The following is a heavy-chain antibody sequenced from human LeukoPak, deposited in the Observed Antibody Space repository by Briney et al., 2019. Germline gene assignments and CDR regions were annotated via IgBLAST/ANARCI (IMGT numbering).Heavy chain of an antibody. Sequence: PSETLSLTCTVSRGSISIGDYYWIWIRQPPGKGLEWIGYIYYSGSTYYNPSLKSQVTISVDTSKNQFSLKLSSVTAADAAVYYCARDIYYYYYMDVWGKGTTVTVSS. J-gene: IGHJ6*03. V-gene: IGHV4-30-4*08. CDR3: ARDIYYYYYMDV. CDR2: IYYSGST. CDR1: RGSISIGDYY.